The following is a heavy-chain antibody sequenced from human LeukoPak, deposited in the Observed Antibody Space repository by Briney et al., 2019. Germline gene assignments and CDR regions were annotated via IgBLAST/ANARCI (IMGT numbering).Heavy chain of an antibody. J-gene: IGHJ4*02. V-gene: IGHV4-59*08. CDR1: GGSISSYY. Sequence: PSETLSLTCTVSGGSISSYYWSWIRQPPGKGLEWIGYIYYSGSTNYNPSLKSRVTISVDTSKNQFSLKLSSLTAADTAVYYCARHGTMVRGSFDYWGQGTLVTVSS. D-gene: IGHD3-10*01. CDR3: ARHGTMVRGSFDY. CDR2: IYYSGST.